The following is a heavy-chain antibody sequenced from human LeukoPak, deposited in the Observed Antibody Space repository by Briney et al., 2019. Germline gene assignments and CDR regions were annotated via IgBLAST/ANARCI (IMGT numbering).Heavy chain of an antibody. D-gene: IGHD2-2*01. CDR1: GGTFSSYA. J-gene: IGHJ6*02. CDR2: IIPILGIA. V-gene: IGHV1-69*04. Sequence: SVKVSCKASGGTFSSYAISWVRQAPGQGLERMGRIIPILGIANYVQKFQGRVTITADKSTSTAYMELSSLRSEDTAVYYCARVSCSSTSCYPDGMDVWGQGTTVTVSS. CDR3: ARVSCSSTSCYPDGMDV.